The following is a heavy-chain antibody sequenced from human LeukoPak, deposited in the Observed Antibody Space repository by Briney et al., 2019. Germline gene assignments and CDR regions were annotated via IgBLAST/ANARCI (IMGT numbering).Heavy chain of an antibody. Sequence: PSETLSLTCTVSGGSISSYYWSWIRQPPGKGLEWIGYIYYSGSTNYNPSLKSRVTISVDTSKNQFSLKLSSVTAADTAVYYCARGVIEGYSYGPGYYYYGMDVWGQGTTVTVSS. CDR1: GGSISSYY. V-gene: IGHV4-59*01. CDR3: ARGVIEGYSYGPGYYYYGMDV. J-gene: IGHJ6*02. CDR2: IYYSGST. D-gene: IGHD5-18*01.